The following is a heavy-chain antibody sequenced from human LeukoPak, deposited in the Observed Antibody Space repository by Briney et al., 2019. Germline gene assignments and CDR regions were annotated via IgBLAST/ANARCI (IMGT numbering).Heavy chain of an antibody. Sequence: SETLSLTCTVSGGSINNYYWSWIRQPPGKGLEWIGYIYDSGNSNYSPSLKSRVTISVDTSKSQFSLKLTSVTAADTAVYYCARSGGTWIYNYWGQGTLVTVSS. CDR2: IYDSGNS. D-gene: IGHD1-7*01. CDR3: ARSGGTWIYNY. J-gene: IGHJ4*02. V-gene: IGHV4-59*01. CDR1: GGSINNYY.